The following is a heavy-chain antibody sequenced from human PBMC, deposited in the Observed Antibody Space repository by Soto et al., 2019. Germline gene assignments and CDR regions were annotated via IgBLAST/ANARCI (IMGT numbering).Heavy chain of an antibody. CDR2: INHIGST. CDR1: GGSFSGYY. J-gene: IGHJ6*02. D-gene: IGHD1-26*01. V-gene: IGHV4-34*01. Sequence: PSETLSLTCAVYGGSFSGYYWSWIRQPPGKGLEWIGEINHIGSTNYNPSLKSRVTISVDTSKNQFSLKLSSVTAADTAVYYCARVDKHRWEPLLYGMDVWGQGTTVTVSS. CDR3: ARVDKHRWEPLLYGMDV.